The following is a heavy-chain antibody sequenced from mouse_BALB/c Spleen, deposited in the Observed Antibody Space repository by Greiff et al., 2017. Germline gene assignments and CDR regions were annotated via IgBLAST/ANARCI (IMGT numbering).Heavy chain of an antibody. D-gene: IGHD1-1*02. CDR1: VFNIKDTY. V-gene: IGHV14-3*02. CDR3: ARSGGPDYFDY. CDR2: IDPANGNT. J-gene: IGHJ2*01. Sequence: VQLQQSGAELVKPGASVKLSCTASVFNIKDTYMHWVKQRPEQGLEWIGRIDPANGNTKYDPKFQGKATITADTSSNTAYLQLSSLTSEDTAVYYCARSGGPDYFDYWGQGTTLTVSS.